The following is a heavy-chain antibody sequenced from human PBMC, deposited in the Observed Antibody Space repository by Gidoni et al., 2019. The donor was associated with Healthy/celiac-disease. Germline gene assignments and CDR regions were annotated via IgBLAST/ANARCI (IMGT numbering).Heavy chain of an antibody. V-gene: IGHV4-34*01. CDR3: ARGGRITFGGVIVIGLDP. D-gene: IGHD3-16*02. Sequence: QVQLQQWGAGLLKPSETLSLPCAVYGGSFSGYYWSWIRQPPGTGLEWIGDINHSGSTNYNPSLKSRVTISVDTSKNQFSLKLSSVTAADTAVYYCARGGRITFGGVIVIGLDPWGQGTLVTVSS. CDR1: GGSFSGYY. J-gene: IGHJ5*02. CDR2: INHSGST.